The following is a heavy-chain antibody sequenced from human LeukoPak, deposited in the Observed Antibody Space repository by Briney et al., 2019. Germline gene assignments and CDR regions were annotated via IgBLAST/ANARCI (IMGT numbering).Heavy chain of an antibody. D-gene: IGHD3-10*01. V-gene: IGHV3-21*04. CDR3: ARVRGVIISNSGRFTWGAFDI. CDR1: GFTFSSYS. J-gene: IGHJ3*02. CDR2: FTSRSRSI. Sequence: PGGSLRLSCAASGFTFSSYSMTWVRQAPGKGLEWLSSFTSRSRSIYYADSVKGRFTISRDNAKNSLYLQMNSLRAEDTALYYCARVRGVIISNSGRFTWGAFDIWGQGTMVTVSS.